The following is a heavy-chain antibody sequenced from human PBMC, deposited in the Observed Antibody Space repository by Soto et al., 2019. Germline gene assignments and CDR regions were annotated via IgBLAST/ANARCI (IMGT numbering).Heavy chain of an antibody. V-gene: IGHV1-18*01. CDR3: ARGVGSGSYDNQYYWFDP. J-gene: IGHJ5*02. CDR2: INVYNGNT. CDR1: GYTFTNYG. D-gene: IGHD3-10*01. Sequence: QVQLVQSGGEVKKPGASVKVSCKASGYTFTNYGISWVRQAPGQGLEWMGWINVYNGNTKYAQKVQGRVTMTTDTSTSTAYMELRSLRSDDTAVYSCARGVGSGSYDNQYYWFDPWGQGTLVAV.